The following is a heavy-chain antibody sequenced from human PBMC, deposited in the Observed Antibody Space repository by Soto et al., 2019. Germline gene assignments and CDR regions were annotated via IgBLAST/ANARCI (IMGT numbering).Heavy chain of an antibody. CDR2: IYSGGST. J-gene: IGHJ5*02. Sequence: GGSLRLSCAASGFTVSSNYMSWVRQAPGKGLEWVSVIYSGGSTYYADSVKGRFTISRDNSKNTLYLQMNSLRAEDTAVYYCARDGPDVFQGPNWLDPWGQGTLVTVS. CDR1: GFTVSSNY. D-gene: IGHD3-10*02. V-gene: IGHV3-66*01. CDR3: ARDGPDVFQGPNWLDP.